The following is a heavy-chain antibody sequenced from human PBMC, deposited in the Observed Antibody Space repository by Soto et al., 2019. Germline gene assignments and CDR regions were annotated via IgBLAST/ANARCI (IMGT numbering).Heavy chain of an antibody. CDR2: ISGSGGST. D-gene: IGHD6-19*01. V-gene: IGHV3-23*01. J-gene: IGHJ4*02. CDR1: GFTLTTYS. CDR3: AKAPSSGWYVDY. Sequence: GGSLRLSCAVSGFTLTTYSMNWVRQAPGKGLEWVSAISGSGGSTYYADSVKGRFTISRDNSKNTLYLQMNSLRAEDTAVYYCAKAPSSGWYVDYWGQGTLVTVSS.